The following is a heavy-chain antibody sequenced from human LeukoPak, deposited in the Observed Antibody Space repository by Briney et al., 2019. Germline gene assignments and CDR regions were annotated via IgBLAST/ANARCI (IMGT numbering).Heavy chain of an antibody. CDR1: GFTFSSYS. D-gene: IGHD1-26*01. CDR2: IYYSGST. Sequence: PGGSLRLSCAASGFTFSSYSMNWIRQPPGKGLEWIGSIYYSGSTYYNPSLKSRVTISVDKSKNQFSLKLSSVTAADTAVYYCARGGDFEGELPPYYFDYWGQGTLVTVSS. J-gene: IGHJ4*02. V-gene: IGHV4-39*07. CDR3: ARGGDFEGELPPYYFDY.